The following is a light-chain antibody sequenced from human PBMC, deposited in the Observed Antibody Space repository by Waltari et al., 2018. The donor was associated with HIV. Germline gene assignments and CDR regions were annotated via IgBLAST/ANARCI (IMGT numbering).Light chain of an antibody. CDR3: AAWDDSLNGVV. Sequence: QSVLTQPPSASGTPGQRVTISCSGSSSNIGSNTVNWYQQLPGTAPKLLIYSNNTRPSGGPDRLSGSKSGTSASLAISGLQSEDEADYYCAAWDDSLNGVVFGGGTKLTVL. CDR1: SSNIGSNT. V-gene: IGLV1-44*01. CDR2: SNN. J-gene: IGLJ2*01.